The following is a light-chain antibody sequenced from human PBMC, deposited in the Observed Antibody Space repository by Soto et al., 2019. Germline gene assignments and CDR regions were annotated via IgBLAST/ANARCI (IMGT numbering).Light chain of an antibody. CDR3: QQANSFPPGFT. CDR2: AAS. Sequence: DIQMTQSPSSVSASVGDSVTITCRATQDIGKWLAWYQQKPGKAPKLLLYAASSLQSGVPSRFSGGGSGTDFTLTISNLQPEDSATYFCQQANSFPPGFTFGPGTKVHIK. V-gene: IGKV1-12*01. J-gene: IGKJ3*01. CDR1: QDIGKW.